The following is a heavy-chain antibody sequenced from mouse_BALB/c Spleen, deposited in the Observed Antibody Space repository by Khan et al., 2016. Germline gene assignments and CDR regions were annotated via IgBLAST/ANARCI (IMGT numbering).Heavy chain of an antibody. CDR1: GYSFTGYY. CDR2: ISCYNGAT. D-gene: IGHD1-2*01. CDR3: ARSGRPSITTGCFAY. Sequence: LVKTGASVKISCKASGYSFTGYYMHWVKQSHGKSLEWIGYISCYNGATSYNQKFKGKATFTVDTSSSTAYMQFNSLTSEDSAVYYCARSGRPSITTGCFAYWGQGTLVTVSA. V-gene: IGHV1S34*01. J-gene: IGHJ3*01.